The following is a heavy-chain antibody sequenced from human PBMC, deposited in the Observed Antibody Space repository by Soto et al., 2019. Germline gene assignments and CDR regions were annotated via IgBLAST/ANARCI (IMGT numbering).Heavy chain of an antibody. CDR3: AKDILSPVVAGTWGYYYYYGMDV. Sequence: EVQLVESGGGLVQPGRSLRLSCAASGFTFDDYAMHWVRQAPGKGLEWVSGISWNSGSIGYADSVKGRFTISRDNVKNSVYLQMNSLRAEDTALYYCAKDILSPVVAGTWGYYYYYGMDVWGEGTTVTVSS. V-gene: IGHV3-9*01. CDR1: GFTFDDYA. J-gene: IGHJ6*04. CDR2: ISWNSGSI. D-gene: IGHD6-19*01.